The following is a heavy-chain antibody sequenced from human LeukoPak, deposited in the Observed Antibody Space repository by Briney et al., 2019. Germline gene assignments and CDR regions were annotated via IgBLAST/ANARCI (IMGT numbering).Heavy chain of an antibody. J-gene: IGHJ4*02. CDR2: IRYDGSNK. Sequence: GGSLRLSCAASGFTFSSYGIHWVRQAPGKGLEWVAFIRYDGSNKYYADSVKGRFTISRDNSKNTLYLYMNSLKTEDTAVYYCAKDLTTYYYFDYWGQGTLVTVSS. V-gene: IGHV3-30*02. CDR3: AKDLTTYYYFDY. D-gene: IGHD3-9*01. CDR1: GFTFSSYG.